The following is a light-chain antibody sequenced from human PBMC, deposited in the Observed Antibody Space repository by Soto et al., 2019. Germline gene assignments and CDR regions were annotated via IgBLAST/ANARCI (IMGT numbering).Light chain of an antibody. J-gene: IGLJ2*01. CDR1: SSDVGGYNY. CDR3: SSYTSSSTVV. V-gene: IGLV2-14*01. Sequence: QSALTQPASVSGSPGQSITISCTGTSSDVGGYNYVSWYQQHPGKAPKLMIYDVSNRPSGVSNRFSGSKSGNTASLTISGLQADDEAYYYCSSYTSSSTVVFGGATKLTVL. CDR2: DVS.